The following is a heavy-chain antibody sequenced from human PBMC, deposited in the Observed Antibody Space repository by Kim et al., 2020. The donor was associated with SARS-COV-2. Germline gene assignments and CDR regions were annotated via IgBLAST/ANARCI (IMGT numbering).Heavy chain of an antibody. Sequence: GGSLRLSCAASGFTFSSYDMHWVRQATGKGLEWVSAIGTAGDTYYPGSVKGRFTISRENAKNSLYLQMNSLRAGDTAVYYCARAQQYSYGAGRGMDVWGQGTTVTVSS. D-gene: IGHD5-18*01. J-gene: IGHJ6*02. CDR3: ARAQQYSYGAGRGMDV. CDR2: IGTAGDT. CDR1: GFTFSSYD. V-gene: IGHV3-13*01.